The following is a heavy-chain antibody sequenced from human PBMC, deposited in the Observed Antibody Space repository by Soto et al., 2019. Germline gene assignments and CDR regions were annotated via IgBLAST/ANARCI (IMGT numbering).Heavy chain of an antibody. J-gene: IGHJ5*02. CDR3: AREISGGGTLNWFDP. V-gene: IGHV1-2*02. CDR2: VSPKSGGT. Sequence: ASVKVSCKASGYNFSDYYIHWVRQAPGQGLEWLGWVSPKSGGTNYAQKFKGRVTKTRDTSSNTVYMDLSGLKSDDTAVFYCAREISGGGTLNWFDPWGQGTLVTVSS. CDR1: GYNFSDYY. D-gene: IGHD2-8*02.